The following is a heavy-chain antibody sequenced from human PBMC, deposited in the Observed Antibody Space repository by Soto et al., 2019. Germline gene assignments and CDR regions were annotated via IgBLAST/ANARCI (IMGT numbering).Heavy chain of an antibody. CDR2: ISAYYGTS. D-gene: IGHD6-19*01. CDR3: VREIEVAGTVAFGY. J-gene: IGHJ4*02. CDR1: GYTFVDYG. V-gene: IGHV1-18*01. Sequence: ASVKVSCKASGYTFVDYGFSWVRQAPGQGLEWMGWISAYYGTSHFAQNVQGRVTLTRDTSTSTVYMEMRRLRLDDTAMYYCVREIEVAGTVAFGYLGQGTLVIVSS.